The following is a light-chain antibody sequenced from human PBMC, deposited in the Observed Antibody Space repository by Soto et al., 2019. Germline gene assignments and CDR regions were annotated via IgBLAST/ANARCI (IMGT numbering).Light chain of an antibody. CDR1: QSISDK. Sequence: EIVMTQSPATLSVSPGERATLSCRASQSISDKLAWYQQKPGQAPRLLIFYASTRATGIPARFSGSGSGTEFTLTISPLQSEDFAVYYCQQFGNWPLTFGGGTNVEMK. CDR3: QQFGNWPLT. J-gene: IGKJ4*01. CDR2: YAS. V-gene: IGKV3-15*01.